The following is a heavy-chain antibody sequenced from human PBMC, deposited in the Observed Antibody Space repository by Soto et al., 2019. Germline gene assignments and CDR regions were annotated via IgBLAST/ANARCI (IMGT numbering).Heavy chain of an antibody. V-gene: IGHV1-69*06. CDR3: ARAVRKLNVGATSDYYFDS. Sequence: SVKVSCKASGGTFSSYSINWVRQAPGQGLEWMGGILPVFGKSNFAQTFKGRVTITAERSTRTVYMELSSLKSEDTAVYYCARAVRKLNVGATSDYYFDSWGQGTLVTVSS. CDR1: GGTFSSYS. J-gene: IGHJ4*02. D-gene: IGHD3-16*01. CDR2: ILPVFGKS.